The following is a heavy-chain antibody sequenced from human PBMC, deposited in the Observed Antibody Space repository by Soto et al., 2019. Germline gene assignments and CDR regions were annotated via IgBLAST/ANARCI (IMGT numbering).Heavy chain of an antibody. V-gene: IGHV4-34*01. Sequence: QVQLLQWGAGLLKPSATLSLTCAVYGGSFSGYYWSWIRQPPGKGLEWIGEINHSGSTNYNPSLTRRVTISVDTSKNQFFLKLSAVTAADTAVYYCARVADSSRWYPQLDVWGQGTTVTGSS. D-gene: IGHD6-13*01. CDR2: INHSGST. CDR3: ARVADSSRWYPQLDV. J-gene: IGHJ6*02. CDR1: GGSFSGYY.